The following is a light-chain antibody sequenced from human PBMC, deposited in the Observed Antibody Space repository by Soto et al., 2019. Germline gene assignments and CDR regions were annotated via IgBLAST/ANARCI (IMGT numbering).Light chain of an antibody. CDR2: EGT. CDR3: CSYAGSSTYV. CDR1: SSVVGSHNL. V-gene: IGLV2-23*01. Sequence: QSVLTQPASVSGSPGQSITISCTGTSSVVGSHNLVSWYQHHPGNAPKLMIYEGTKRPSGVSDRFSGSKSGNTASLTISGLQAEDEADYYCCSYAGSSTYVFGTGTKVTVL. J-gene: IGLJ1*01.